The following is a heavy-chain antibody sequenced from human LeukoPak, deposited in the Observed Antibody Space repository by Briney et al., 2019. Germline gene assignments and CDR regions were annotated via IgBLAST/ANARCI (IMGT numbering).Heavy chain of an antibody. J-gene: IGHJ6*02. CDR1: GFTFSDYY. CDR3: ARDGKDDILTGYTYGMDV. Sequence: PGGSLRLSCAASGFTFSDYYMSWIRQAPGKGLEWVSYISSSGSTIYYADSVKGRFTISRDNAKNSLYLQMNSLRAEDTAVYYCARDGKDDILTGYTYGMDVWGQGTTVTVSS. V-gene: IGHV3-11*04. D-gene: IGHD3-9*01. CDR2: ISSSGSTI.